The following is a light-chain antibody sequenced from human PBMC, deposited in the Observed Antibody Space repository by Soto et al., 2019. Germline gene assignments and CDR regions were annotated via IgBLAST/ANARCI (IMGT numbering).Light chain of an antibody. CDR1: QSAGNF. J-gene: IGKJ4*01. V-gene: IGKV3-11*01. CDR2: YIS. Sequence: EIVMTQSPATLSVSPGETASLSCRASQSAGNFLAWYQQKPGQAPRLLIYYISTRATGIPARFSGSGSGTDFTLTISSLQPEDFAVYYCQQRSSLFTFGGGTKVDI. CDR3: QQRSSLFT.